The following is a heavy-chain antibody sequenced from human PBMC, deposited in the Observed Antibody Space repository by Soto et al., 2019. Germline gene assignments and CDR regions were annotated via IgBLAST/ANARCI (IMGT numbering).Heavy chain of an antibody. CDR2: IHYGGTT. D-gene: IGHD3-3*01. CDR1: GGSISSITYY. V-gene: IGHV4-39*01. CDR3: ARCTPDLLQSNFWSAYYLSYFDY. J-gene: IGHJ4*02. Sequence: QLQLQESGPALVKPSETLSLTCTVSGGSISSITYYWGWIRQSPEKGLEWIGYIHYGGTTYYNPSLESRSTRSPDTSNNEFSLRLTSVNASETGVYYCARCTPDLLQSNFWSAYYLSYFDYWGQGSLVTVSA.